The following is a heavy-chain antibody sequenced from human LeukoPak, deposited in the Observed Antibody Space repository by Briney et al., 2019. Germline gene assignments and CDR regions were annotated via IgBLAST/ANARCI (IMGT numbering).Heavy chain of an antibody. CDR1: GGTFSSYA. V-gene: IGHV1-69*01. D-gene: IGHD1-26*01. Sequence: ASVKVSCTASGGTFSSYAISWVRQAPGQGLEWMGGIIPIFGTANYAQKFQGRVTITADESTSTAYMELSSLRSEDTAVYYCARSLVGATFGFDPWGQGTLVTVSS. J-gene: IGHJ5*02. CDR2: IIPIFGTA. CDR3: ARSLVGATFGFDP.